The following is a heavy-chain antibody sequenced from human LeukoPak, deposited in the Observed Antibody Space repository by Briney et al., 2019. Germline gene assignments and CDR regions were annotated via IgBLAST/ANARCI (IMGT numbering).Heavy chain of an antibody. J-gene: IGHJ3*02. CDR2: ISSSSGYI. CDR3: ARAKTYSGSYNDALDI. CDR1: GFTFSSYS. D-gene: IGHD1-26*01. Sequence: PGGSLRLSCAASGFTFSSYSMNWVRQAPGKGLEWVSSISSSSGYIYYADSVKGRFTISRDNAENSLYLQMNSPRVEDTAMYYCARAKTYSGSYNDALDIWGQGTMATVSS. V-gene: IGHV3-21*01.